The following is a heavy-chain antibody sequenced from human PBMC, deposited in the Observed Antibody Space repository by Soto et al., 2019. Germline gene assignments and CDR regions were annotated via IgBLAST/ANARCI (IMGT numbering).Heavy chain of an antibody. Sequence: GGSLRLSCAASGFTFSSYSMNWVRQAPGKGLEWVSSISSSSSYLYYADSVTGRFTISRDNAKNSLYLQMTSLRAEETSVYYCARGPLVPAAPYYYYGMDVWGQGTTVTVSS. J-gene: IGHJ6*02. CDR1: GFTFSSYS. V-gene: IGHV3-21*01. CDR2: ISSSSSYL. CDR3: ARGPLVPAAPYYYYGMDV. D-gene: IGHD2-2*01.